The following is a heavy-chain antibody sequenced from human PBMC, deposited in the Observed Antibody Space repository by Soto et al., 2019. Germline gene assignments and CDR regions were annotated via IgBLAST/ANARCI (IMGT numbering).Heavy chain of an antibody. Sequence: GKSLKISCKGSGYNFANYWIGWVRQMPGKGPEWMGIIYPGDSDVRYSPSFEGQVTISADKSISSAYLQWNSLKASDSAMYYCARGLGDFWSKARHSWGPGTLVTVSS. V-gene: IGHV5-51*01. CDR1: GYNFANYW. CDR3: ARGLGDFWSKARHS. J-gene: IGHJ4*02. CDR2: IYPGDSDV. D-gene: IGHD3-3*01.